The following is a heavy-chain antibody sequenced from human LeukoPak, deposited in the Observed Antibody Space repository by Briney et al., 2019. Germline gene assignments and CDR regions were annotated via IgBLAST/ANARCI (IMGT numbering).Heavy chain of an antibody. CDR2: INPNSGGT. CDR1: GYTFTGYY. V-gene: IGHV1-2*02. CDR3: ARDRYCSSTSCYTREYYYYGMDV. D-gene: IGHD2-2*02. Sequence: GASVKVSCKASGYTFTGYYMHWVRQAPGQGLEWMGWINPNSGGTNYAQEFQGRVTMTRDTSISTAYMELSRLRSDDTAVYYCARDRYCSSTSCYTREYYYYGMDVWGQGTTVTVSS. J-gene: IGHJ6*02.